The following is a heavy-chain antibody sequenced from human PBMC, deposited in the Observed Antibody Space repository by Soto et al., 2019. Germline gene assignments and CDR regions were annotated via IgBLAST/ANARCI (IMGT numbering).Heavy chain of an antibody. V-gene: IGHV5-51*01. Sequence: GESLKISCKGSGYSFTSYWIGWVRQMPGKGLEWMGFIYPGDSDTRYSPSFQGQVTISADKSISTAYLQWSSLKASDTAMYYCARQPQLRFLEWLLSGAFDIWGQGTMVTVSS. CDR2: IYPGDSDT. CDR3: ARQPQLRFLEWLLSGAFDI. J-gene: IGHJ3*02. CDR1: GYSFTSYW. D-gene: IGHD3-3*01.